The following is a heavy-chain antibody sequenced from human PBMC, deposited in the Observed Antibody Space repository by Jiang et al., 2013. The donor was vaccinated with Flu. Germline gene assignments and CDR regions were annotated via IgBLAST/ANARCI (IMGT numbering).Heavy chain of an antibody. Sequence: GAEVKKPGESLKISCKGSGYSFTSYWIGWVRQMPGKGLEWMGIIYPGDSDTRYSPSFQGQVTISADKSISTAYLQWNSLKASDTAMYYCARHKLGSLGYYESSGSIDYWGQGTLVTVSS. CDR3: ARHKLGSLGYYESSGSIDY. CDR1: GYSFTSYW. CDR2: IYPGDSDT. J-gene: IGHJ4*02. V-gene: IGHV5-51*01. D-gene: IGHD3-22*01.